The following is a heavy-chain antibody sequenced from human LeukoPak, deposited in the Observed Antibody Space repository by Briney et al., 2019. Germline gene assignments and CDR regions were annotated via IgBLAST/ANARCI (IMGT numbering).Heavy chain of an antibody. J-gene: IGHJ5*02. Sequence: SETLSLTCTVSGYSISSGYHWGWIRQPPGKGLEWIGSIYHSGSTYYNPSLKSRVTISVDTSKNQFSLKLSSVTAADTAVYYCARGSPVRGVITANWFDPWGQGTLVTVSS. D-gene: IGHD3-10*01. V-gene: IGHV4-38-2*02. CDR3: ARGSPVRGVITANWFDP. CDR1: GYSISSGYH. CDR2: IYHSGST.